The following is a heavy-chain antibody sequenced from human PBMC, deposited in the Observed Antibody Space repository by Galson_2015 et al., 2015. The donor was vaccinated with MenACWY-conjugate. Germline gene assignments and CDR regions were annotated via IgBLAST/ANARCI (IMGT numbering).Heavy chain of an antibody. CDR3: AREGYYYNGDSRNRAFDI. Sequence: SLSLSCAASGLIVSNNYMNWIRQAPGKGLEWVSVMYNAGNTYYADAVNGRFTISRDISENTLYLQMNSLRADDTAVYYCAREGYYYNGDSRNRAFDIWGQGTMVTVSS. J-gene: IGHJ3*02. D-gene: IGHD3-22*01. CDR2: MYNAGNT. V-gene: IGHV3-66*01. CDR1: GLIVSNNY.